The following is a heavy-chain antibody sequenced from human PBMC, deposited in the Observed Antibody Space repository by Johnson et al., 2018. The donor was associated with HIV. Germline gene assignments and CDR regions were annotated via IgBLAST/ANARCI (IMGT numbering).Heavy chain of an antibody. CDR1: GFTFNSYA. CDR3: AKDGSSSWYNGAFDI. CDR2: IRYDGSNK. Sequence: QVQVLESGGGLVQTGGSLRLSCADSGFTFNSYAMHWVRQAPGKGLEWVAFIRYDGSNKYYADSVKGRFTISRDNSKNTLYLQMNSLRAEDTAVYYCAKDGSSSWYNGAFDIWGQGTMVTVSS. J-gene: IGHJ3*02. D-gene: IGHD6-13*01. V-gene: IGHV3-30*02.